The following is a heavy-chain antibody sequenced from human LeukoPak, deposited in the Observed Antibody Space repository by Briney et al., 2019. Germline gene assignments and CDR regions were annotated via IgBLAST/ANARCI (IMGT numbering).Heavy chain of an antibody. CDR3: ARDAGDHQKAFDI. CDR2: IYNTGST. D-gene: IGHD2-21*02. Sequence: PSGTLSLTCTVSGGSISSSSFYWGWIRQPPGKGLEWIGSIYNTGSTYYNPSLKSRVTISVDTSKNQFSLKLRFVTAADTAVYYCARDAGDHQKAFDIWGQGTMVTVSS. CDR1: GGSISSSSFY. V-gene: IGHV4-39*07. J-gene: IGHJ3*02.